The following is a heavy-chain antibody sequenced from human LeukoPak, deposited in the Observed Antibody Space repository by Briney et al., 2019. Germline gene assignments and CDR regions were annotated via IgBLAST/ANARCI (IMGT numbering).Heavy chain of an antibody. J-gene: IGHJ6*02. Sequence: EASVKVSCKASGGTFSSYAISWVRQAPGQGLEWMGWINPNSGGTNYAQKFQGRVTMTRDTSISTAYMELSRLRSDDTAVYYCASSWITMVRGSPAPYYYYYYGMDVWGQGTTVTVSS. V-gene: IGHV1-2*02. CDR2: INPNSGGT. CDR3: ASSWITMVRGSPAPYYYYYYGMDV. D-gene: IGHD3-10*01. CDR1: GGTFSSYA.